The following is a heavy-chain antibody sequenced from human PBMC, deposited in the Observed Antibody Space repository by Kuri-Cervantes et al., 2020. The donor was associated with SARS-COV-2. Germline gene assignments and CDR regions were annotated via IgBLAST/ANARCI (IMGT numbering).Heavy chain of an antibody. D-gene: IGHD5-12*01. V-gene: IGHV4-59*12. Sequence: GSLRLSCTVSGGSISSYYWSWIRQPPGKGLEWIGYIYYSGSTNYNPSLKSRVTTSVDTSKNQFSLKLSSVTAADTAVYYCARGRGYSGWRLNWFDPWGQGTLVTVSS. CDR1: GGSISSYY. CDR3: ARGRGYSGWRLNWFDP. CDR2: IYYSGST. J-gene: IGHJ5*02.